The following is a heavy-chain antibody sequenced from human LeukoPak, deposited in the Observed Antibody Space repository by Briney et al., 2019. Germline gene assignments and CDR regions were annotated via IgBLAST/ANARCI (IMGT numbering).Heavy chain of an antibody. J-gene: IGHJ6*02. Sequence: SVKVSCKASGGTFSSYGISWVRQAPGQGLEWMGGIIPIFGTANYAQKFQGRVTITADESTSTAYMELSSLRSEDTAVYYCARGKRPSGMWIVDNSWYYYGMDVWGQGTTVTVSS. D-gene: IGHD1-1*01. CDR3: ARGKRPSGMWIVDNSWYYYGMDV. CDR1: GGTFSSYG. V-gene: IGHV1-69*13. CDR2: IIPIFGTA.